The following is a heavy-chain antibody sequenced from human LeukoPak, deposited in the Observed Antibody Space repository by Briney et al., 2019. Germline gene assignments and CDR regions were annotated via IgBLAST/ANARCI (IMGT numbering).Heavy chain of an antibody. J-gene: IGHJ6*03. CDR1: GFTFSSYW. CDR3: AREKETLLSITMVRGLIRRHYYMDV. CDR2: IKQDGSEK. V-gene: IGHV3-7*01. Sequence: PGGSLRLSCAASGFTFSSYWMSWVRQAPGKGLEWVANIKQDGSEKYYVDSVKGRFTISRDNAKNSLYLQMNSLRAEDTAVYYCAREKETLLSITMVRGLIRRHYYMDVWGKGTTVTISS. D-gene: IGHD3-10*01.